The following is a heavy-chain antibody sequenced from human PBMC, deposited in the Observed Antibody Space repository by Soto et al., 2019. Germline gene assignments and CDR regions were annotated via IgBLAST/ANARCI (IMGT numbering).Heavy chain of an antibody. CDR2: MNPNSGNT. V-gene: IGHV1-8*01. Sequence: QVQLVQSGAEVKKPGASVKVSCKASGYTFTSYDINWVRQATGQGLEWMGWMNPNSGNTGYARKFQGRVTMTRNTPISTAYLELSSLRSEATAVYYCARGKGRASGPINWFDPWGQGTLVTVSS. J-gene: IGHJ5*02. CDR3: ARGKGRASGPINWFDP. CDR1: GYTFTSYD. D-gene: IGHD6-19*01.